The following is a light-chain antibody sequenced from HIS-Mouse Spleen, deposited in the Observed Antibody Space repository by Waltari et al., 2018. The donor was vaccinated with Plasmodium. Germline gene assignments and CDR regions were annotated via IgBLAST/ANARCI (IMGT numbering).Light chain of an antibody. CDR3: SSYTSSSTLEV. J-gene: IGLJ3*02. Sequence: QSALTQPASVSGSPGPSITISCTGTSSDVGGYNYVSWYQQHPGKAPKLMIYEVSNRPSGVSNRFSGSKSGNTASLTISGLQAEDEADYYCSSYTSSSTLEVFGGGTK. CDR1: SSDVGGYNY. CDR2: EVS. V-gene: IGLV2-14*01.